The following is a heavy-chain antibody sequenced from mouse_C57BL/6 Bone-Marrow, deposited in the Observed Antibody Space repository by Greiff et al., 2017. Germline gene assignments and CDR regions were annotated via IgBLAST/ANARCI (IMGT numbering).Heavy chain of an antibody. CDR1: GYTFTDYG. D-gene: IGHD2-4*01. Sequence: VQLQQSGAELVRPGASVTLSCKASGYTFTDYGMHWVKQTPVHGLEWIGAIDPETGGTAYNQKFKGKAILTADKSSSTAYMELRSLTSEDSAVXYGTRSDDYDGTLYYYAMDYWGQGTSVTVSS. V-gene: IGHV1-15*01. CDR3: TRSDDYDGTLYYYAMDY. CDR2: IDPETGGT. J-gene: IGHJ4*01.